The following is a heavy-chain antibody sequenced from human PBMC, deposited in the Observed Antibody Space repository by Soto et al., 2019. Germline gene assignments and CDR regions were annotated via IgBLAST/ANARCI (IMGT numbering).Heavy chain of an antibody. CDR1: GGSISSGGYY. CDR3: AREVRLGIYHLFDP. V-gene: IGHV4-31*03. D-gene: IGHD3-16*02. J-gene: IGHJ5*02. CDR2: IYYRGST. Sequence: QVQLQESGPGLVKPSQTLSLTCTVSGGSISSGGYYWSWIRQHPGKGLEWIGYIYYRGSTYYNPSLKSRVTISVDTSKNQFPLKLSSVTAADTAVYYCAREVRLGIYHLFDPWGQGTLVTVSS.